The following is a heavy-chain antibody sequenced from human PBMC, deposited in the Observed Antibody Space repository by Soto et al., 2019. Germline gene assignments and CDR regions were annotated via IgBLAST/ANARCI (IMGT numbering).Heavy chain of an antibody. D-gene: IGHD1-1*01. V-gene: IGHV4-4*07. CDR3: VRDGTKALRDWFDP. CDR1: GASISGYY. J-gene: IGHJ5*02. CDR2: IYATGTT. Sequence: SETLSLTCTVSGASISGYYWSWIRKSAGKGLEWIGRIYATGTTDYNPSLKSRVMMSVDTSTKQFSLKLRSVTAADTAVYYCVRDGTKALRDWFDPWGQGRSVTSPQ.